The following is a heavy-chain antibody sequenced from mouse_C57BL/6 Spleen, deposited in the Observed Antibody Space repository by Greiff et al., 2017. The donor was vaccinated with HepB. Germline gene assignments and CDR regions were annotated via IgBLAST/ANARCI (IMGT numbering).Heavy chain of an antibody. Sequence: VQLQQPGAELVKPGASVKLSCKASGYTFTSYWMHWVKQRPGQGLEWIGMIHPNSGSTNYNEKFKSKATLTVDKSSSTAYMQLSSLTSEDSAVYYCARRHSNYGDWYFDVWGTGTTVTVSS. CDR3: ARRHSNYGDWYFDV. V-gene: IGHV1-64*01. CDR1: GYTFTSYW. J-gene: IGHJ1*03. CDR2: IHPNSGST. D-gene: IGHD2-5*01.